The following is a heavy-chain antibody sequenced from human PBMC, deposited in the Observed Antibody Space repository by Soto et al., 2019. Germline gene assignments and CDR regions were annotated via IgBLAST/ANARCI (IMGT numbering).Heavy chain of an antibody. CDR1: GGSISSGGYY. Sequence: QVQLQESGPGLVKPSQTLSLTCTVSGGSISSGGYYWSWIRQHPGKGLEWIGYIYYSGSTYYNPSLKSRVTIAVDTSKNQFSLKLSSVTAADTAVYYCAATVRGAYNWFDPWGQGTLVTVSS. D-gene: IGHD3-10*01. CDR2: IYYSGST. J-gene: IGHJ5*02. CDR3: AATVRGAYNWFDP. V-gene: IGHV4-31*03.